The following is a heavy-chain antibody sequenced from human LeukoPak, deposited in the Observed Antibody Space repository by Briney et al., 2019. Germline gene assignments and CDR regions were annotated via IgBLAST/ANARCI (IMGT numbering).Heavy chain of an antibody. V-gene: IGHV4-59*12. J-gene: IGHJ4*02. CDR3: ARVGRGDYTWGSYSFDY. D-gene: IGHD3-16*01. CDR2: ISYSGST. Sequence: PSETLSLTCTVSGGSINNYYWSWLRQPPGKGLEWIGYISYSGSTNYSPSLKSRVTVSVDTSKNQFSLKLSSVTAADAAVYYCARVGRGDYTWGSYSFDYWGQGTLVTVSS. CDR1: GGSINNYY.